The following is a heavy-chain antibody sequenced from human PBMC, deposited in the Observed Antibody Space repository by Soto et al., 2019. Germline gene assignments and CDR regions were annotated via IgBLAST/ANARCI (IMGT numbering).Heavy chain of an antibody. V-gene: IGHV4-34*01. CDR2: INHSGST. Sequence: SETLSLTCAVYGGSFSGYYWSWIRQPPGKGLEWIGEINHSGSTNYNPSLKSRVTISVDTSKNQFSLKLSSVTAADTAVYYCARVVVVVTAIPGLFDPWGQGTLVTVFS. J-gene: IGHJ5*02. CDR1: GGSFSGYY. CDR3: ARVVVVVTAIPGLFDP. D-gene: IGHD2-21*02.